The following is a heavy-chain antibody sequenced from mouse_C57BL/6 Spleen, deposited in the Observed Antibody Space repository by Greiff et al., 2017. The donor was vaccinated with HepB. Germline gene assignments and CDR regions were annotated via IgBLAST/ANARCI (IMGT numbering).Heavy chain of an antibody. CDR3: ARGDYGSWYFDV. D-gene: IGHD1-1*01. CDR2: ISDGGSYT. Sequence: EVQGVESGGGLVKPGGSLKLSCAASGFTFSSYAMSWVRQTPEKRLEWVATISDGGSYTYYPDNVKGRFTISRDNAKNNLYLQMSHLKSEDTAMYYCARGDYGSWYFDVWGTGTTVTVSS. J-gene: IGHJ1*03. CDR1: GFTFSSYA. V-gene: IGHV5-4*01.